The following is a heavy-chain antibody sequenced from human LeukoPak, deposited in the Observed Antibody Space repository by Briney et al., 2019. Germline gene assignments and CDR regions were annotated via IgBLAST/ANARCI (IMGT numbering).Heavy chain of an antibody. J-gene: IGHJ5*02. CDR2: GDYSGGN. CDR1: GDSFTSVTDY. CDR3: ARSPVCSSTSCYENWFDP. D-gene: IGHD2-2*01. Sequence: TSETLSLTCTVSGDSFTSVTDYWAWIRQPPGKGLEWIASGDYSGGNYYNPSLESRVAISADMSKNQISLKLSSVTAADTAVYYCARSPVCSSTSCYENWFDPWGQGTLVTVSS. V-gene: IGHV4-39*01.